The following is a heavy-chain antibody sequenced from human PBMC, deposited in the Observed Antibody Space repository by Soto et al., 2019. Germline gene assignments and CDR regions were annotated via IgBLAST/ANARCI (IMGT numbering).Heavy chain of an antibody. D-gene: IGHD1-1*01. J-gene: IGHJ3*02. CDR1: GFTFSSYS. V-gene: IGHV3-21*01. Sequence: PGGSLRLSCAASGFTFSSYSMNWVRQAPGKGLEWVSSISSSSSYIYYADSVKGRFTISRDNAKNSLYLQMNSLRAEDTAVYYCAREHDRDQDAFDIWGQGTMVTVSS. CDR3: AREHDRDQDAFDI. CDR2: ISSSSSYI.